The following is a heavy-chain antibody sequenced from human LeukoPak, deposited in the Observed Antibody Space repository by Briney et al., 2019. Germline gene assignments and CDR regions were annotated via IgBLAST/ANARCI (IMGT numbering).Heavy chain of an antibody. CDR3: ASQLGDASDI. CDR1: GFTLSSYW. CDR2: IKQDGSEK. V-gene: IGHV3-7*01. D-gene: IGHD6-13*01. Sequence: GGSLRLSCAASGFTLSSYWMIWVRQAPGKGLEWVAHIKQDGSEKYYVDSVKGRFTISRDNAKNSLYLQMNRLSAEDTAVYCCASQLGDASDIWGQGTMVTVSS. J-gene: IGHJ3*02.